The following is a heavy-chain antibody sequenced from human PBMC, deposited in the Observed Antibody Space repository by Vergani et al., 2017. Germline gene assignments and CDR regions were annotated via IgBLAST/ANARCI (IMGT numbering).Heavy chain of an antibody. V-gene: IGHV1-69*14. J-gene: IGHJ5*02. Sequence: QVQLVQSGAEVKKPGSSVKVSCKASGGTFSSYAISWVRQAPGQGLEWMGRIIPIFGTANYAQKFQGRVTITADKSTSTAYMELSSLRSEDTAVYYCAVDLLDGTAAAGGWFDHWGQGTLVTGSS. CDR3: AVDLLDGTAAAGGWFDH. CDR1: GGTFSSYA. CDR2: IIPIFGTA. D-gene: IGHD6-13*01.